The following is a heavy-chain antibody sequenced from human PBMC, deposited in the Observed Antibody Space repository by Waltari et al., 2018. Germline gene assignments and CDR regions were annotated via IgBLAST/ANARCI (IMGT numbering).Heavy chain of an antibody. CDR3: ARYGEVPASYFFDY. CDR2: IHYSGST. CDR1: GESFLGYF. Sequence: QVQLHQWGAGQLKPSETLSLTCAVSGESFLGYFWSWIRQSPGKGLGWLGSIHYSGSTNSNPTLESRLSLSVDTTKKRFSLSLTSVTAADAALYFCARYGEVPASYFFDYWGQGTLVTVSS. V-gene: IGHV4-34*01. J-gene: IGHJ4*01. D-gene: IGHD2-21*01.